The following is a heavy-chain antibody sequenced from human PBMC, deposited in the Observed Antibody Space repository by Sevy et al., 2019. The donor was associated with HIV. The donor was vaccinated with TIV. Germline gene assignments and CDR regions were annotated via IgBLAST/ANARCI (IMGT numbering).Heavy chain of an antibody. CDR2: LKSDVYGGTV. J-gene: IGHJ4*02. V-gene: IGHV3-49*04. CDR1: GFTFGDYC. Sequence: YLRLSCTASGFTFGDYCMSWVRQAPGKGLEWVAFLKSDVYGGTVDHAASVRGRFVISRDDSKTIAYLQMNDLKTEDTGVYHCTRWKAAQSIFDYWGQGALVHVSS. CDR3: TRWKAAQSIFDY. D-gene: IGHD6-13*01.